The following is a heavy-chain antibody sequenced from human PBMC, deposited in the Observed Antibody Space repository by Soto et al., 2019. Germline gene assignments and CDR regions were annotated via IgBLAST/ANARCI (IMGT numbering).Heavy chain of an antibody. CDR1: GYTFATST. J-gene: IGHJ4*02. CDR3: AIADYGDDDY. Sequence: QLQLVQSGPEAKKPGASVKVSCKASGYTFATSTISWLRQAPGQGPEWMGWIKAYSGNTNYAQELQGRVTMTTDTSTSTADMELRSLTTDDTAIYYCAIADYGDDDYWGQGTLVTVSS. CDR2: IKAYSGNT. V-gene: IGHV1-18*01. D-gene: IGHD4-17*01.